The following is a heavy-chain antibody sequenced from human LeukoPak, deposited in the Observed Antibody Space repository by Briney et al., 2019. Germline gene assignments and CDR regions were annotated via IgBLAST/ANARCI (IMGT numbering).Heavy chain of an antibody. CDR3: ARGTGTSDY. Sequence: SETLSLTCAVYGGSFSGYYWSWIRQPPGKGLEWIGEINHSGSTNYNPSLKSRVTISVDTSKNQFSLKLSSVTAADTAVYYCARGTGTSDYWGQGTLVTVPS. D-gene: IGHD1-1*01. CDR1: GGSFSGYY. J-gene: IGHJ4*02. V-gene: IGHV4-34*01. CDR2: INHSGST.